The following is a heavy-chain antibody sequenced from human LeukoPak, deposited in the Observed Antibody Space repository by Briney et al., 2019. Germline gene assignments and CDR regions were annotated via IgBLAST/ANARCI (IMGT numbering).Heavy chain of an antibody. D-gene: IGHD3-22*01. CDR1: GYTFTSYD. V-gene: IGHV1-8*01. Sequence: ASVKVSCKAAGYTFTSYDINWVRQATGQGLEWRGWMNPNSGNTGYAHKFQGRVTMTRNTSISTAYMELSSLRSEDTAVYYCARVVRDRKGGYYKQFDYWGQGTLVTVSS. J-gene: IGHJ4*02. CDR2: MNPNSGNT. CDR3: ARVVRDRKGGYYKQFDY.